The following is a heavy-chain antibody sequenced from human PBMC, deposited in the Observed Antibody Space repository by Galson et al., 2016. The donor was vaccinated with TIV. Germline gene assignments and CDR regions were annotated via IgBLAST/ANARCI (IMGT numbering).Heavy chain of an antibody. CDR3: AKDPRLYGDYFLHYFDY. J-gene: IGHJ4*02. V-gene: IGHV3-30*18. Sequence: SLRLSCAAPGFTFSDYGMHWVRQAPGKGLEWVAVISYDGSDQYYAGSVKGRFTISRDNSKNTLYLQMNSLRSDDTAMYYCAKDPRLYGDYFLHYFDYWGQGTLVTVSS. D-gene: IGHD4-17*01. CDR2: ISYDGSDQ. CDR1: GFTFSDYG.